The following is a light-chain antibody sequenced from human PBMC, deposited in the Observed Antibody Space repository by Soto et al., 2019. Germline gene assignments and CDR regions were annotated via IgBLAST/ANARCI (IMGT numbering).Light chain of an antibody. J-gene: IGKJ3*01. CDR3: QQRSNWPPEVT. V-gene: IGKV3-11*01. Sequence: EIVLTQSPDTLSLSPGERATLSCRASQSVSSSLAWYQQKPGQAPRRLIYDASNRATGIPARFRGSGSETDFTLTISSLEPEDFAVYYGQQRSNWPPEVTFGPGTKVDIK. CDR1: QSVSSS. CDR2: DAS.